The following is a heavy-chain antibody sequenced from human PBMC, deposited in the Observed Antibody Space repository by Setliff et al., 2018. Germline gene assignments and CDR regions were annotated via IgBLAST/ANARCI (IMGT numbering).Heavy chain of an antibody. Sequence: SETLSLTCTVSGGSISSYYWSWIRQPDGKGLEWIGRIYTSGSTNYNPSLKSRVTMSVDTSKSQVSLKLSSLTAADTGVYYCVRGYGSGSYPYYYGMDVWGQGTTVTVSS. D-gene: IGHD3-10*01. CDR2: IYTSGST. CDR1: GGSISSYY. V-gene: IGHV4-4*07. J-gene: IGHJ6*02. CDR3: VRGYGSGSYPYYYGMDV.